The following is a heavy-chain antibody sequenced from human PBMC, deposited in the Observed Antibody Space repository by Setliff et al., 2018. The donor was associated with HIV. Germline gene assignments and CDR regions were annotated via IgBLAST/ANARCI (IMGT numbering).Heavy chain of an antibody. CDR3: TRDLTRTVMTREGPSYYYYYMDV. J-gene: IGHJ6*03. V-gene: IGHV7-4-1*02. CDR2: INTNTGSP. CDR1: GYTFTDYG. Sequence: ASVKVSCKASGYTFTDYGMNWVRQAPGQGLEWMGWINTNTGSPTYARGFTGRFVFSLDTSISTTYLQINSLEAEDTAVYYCTRDLTRTVMTREGPSYYYYYMDVWGKGATVTVSS. D-gene: IGHD2-21*02.